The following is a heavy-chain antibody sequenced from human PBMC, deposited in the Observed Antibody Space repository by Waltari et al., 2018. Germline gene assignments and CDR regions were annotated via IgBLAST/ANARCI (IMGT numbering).Heavy chain of an antibody. Sequence: QVQLVQSGAEVKKPGSSVKVSCKASGYTFTSYGISWVRQAPGQGLEWMGWISAYNGNTNYAQKLQGRVTMTTDTSTSTAYMELRSLRSDDTAVYYCARDGDYGDYGVKTNWFDPWGQGTLVTVSS. CDR1: GYTFTSYG. CDR2: ISAYNGNT. CDR3: ARDGDYGDYGVKTNWFDP. V-gene: IGHV1-18*01. D-gene: IGHD4-17*01. J-gene: IGHJ5*02.